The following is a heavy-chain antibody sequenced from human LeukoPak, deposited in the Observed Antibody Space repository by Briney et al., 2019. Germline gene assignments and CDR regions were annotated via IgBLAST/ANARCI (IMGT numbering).Heavy chain of an antibody. CDR3: ARLFTRAWEYRYGMDV. Sequence: SETLSLTCTVSGGSISSGGYYWSWIRQHPGKDLEWIGYIYYSGSTYYNPSLKSRVTISVDTSKNQFSLKLTSVTAADTAVFYCARLFTRAWEYRYGMDVWGQGTAVTVSS. CDR2: IYYSGST. D-gene: IGHD1-26*01. V-gene: IGHV4-31*03. CDR1: GGSISSGGYY. J-gene: IGHJ6*02.